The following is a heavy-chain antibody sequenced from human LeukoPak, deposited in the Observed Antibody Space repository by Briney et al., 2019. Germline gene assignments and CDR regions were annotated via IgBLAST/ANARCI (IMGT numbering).Heavy chain of an antibody. V-gene: IGHV4-59*08. CDR1: GGSFSGYY. J-gene: IGHJ4*02. Sequence: PSETLSLTCAVYGGSFSGYYWSWIRQPPGKGLEWIGCISYSGSTNYNPSLKTRVTISVDTSKSQFSLKLSSMTAADTAVYYCARLDYYGSGKGRNYFDYWGQGTLVTVSS. CDR3: ARLDYYGSGKGRNYFDY. D-gene: IGHD3-10*01. CDR2: ISYSGST.